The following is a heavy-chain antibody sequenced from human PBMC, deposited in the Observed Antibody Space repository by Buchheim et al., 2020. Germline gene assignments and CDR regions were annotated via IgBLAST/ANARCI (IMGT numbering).Heavy chain of an antibody. CDR1: GFPVSSNH. Sequence: VQLVESGGGVVQRGGSLRISCVVSGFPVSSNHMSWIRQAPGKGLQFVSIIYGVGITYYKESVKGRFTISRDSSQNTVYLQMDSLRADDTGVYYCARDSSASSDFWGRGT. CDR3: ARDSSASSDF. J-gene: IGHJ4*02. V-gene: IGHV3-66*01. CDR2: IYGVGIT.